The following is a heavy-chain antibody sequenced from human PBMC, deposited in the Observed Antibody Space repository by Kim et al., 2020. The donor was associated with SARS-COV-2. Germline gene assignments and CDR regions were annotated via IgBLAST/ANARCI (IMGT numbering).Heavy chain of an antibody. D-gene: IGHD6-13*01. CDR2: IYYSGST. CDR3: ARDWFEQQLVTPEGY. Sequence: SETLSLTCTVSGGSISSSSYYWGWIRQPPGKGLEWIGSIYYSGSTYYNPSLKSRVTISVDTSKNQFSLKLSSVTAADTAVYYCARDWFEQQLVTPEGYWGQGTLVTVSS. V-gene: IGHV4-39*07. J-gene: IGHJ4*02. CDR1: GGSISSSSYY.